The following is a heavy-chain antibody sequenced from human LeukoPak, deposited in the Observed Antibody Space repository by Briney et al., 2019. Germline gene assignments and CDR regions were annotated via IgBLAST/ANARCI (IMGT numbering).Heavy chain of an antibody. J-gene: IGHJ4*02. D-gene: IGHD5-18*01. CDR2: ISTSTSFI. V-gene: IGHV3-21*05. CDR3: ARDGRGYSYGPLDY. CDR1: GFTFSTYS. Sequence: GGSLRLSCVASGFTFSTYSFNWVRQAPGKGLEWVAYISTSTSFIYHVDSVKGRFTISRDNAKNALYLQMDSLRVDDTAVYYCARDGRGYSYGPLDYWGQGTLVTVSS.